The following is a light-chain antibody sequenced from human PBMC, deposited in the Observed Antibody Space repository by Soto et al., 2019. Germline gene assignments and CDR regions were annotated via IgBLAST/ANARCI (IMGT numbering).Light chain of an antibody. V-gene: IGKV1-39*01. CDR3: QQTYTTPLT. CDR2: GAS. Sequence: DIEMTQSPSSLSAYVGDGVNITCRASQSISYYLNWYQQKPGRAPDLLMYGASSLQSGVPSRFTGSGSGTEFTLTITSLQPGDFATYYCQQTYTTPLTFGGGTKVDIK. CDR1: QSISYY. J-gene: IGKJ4*01.